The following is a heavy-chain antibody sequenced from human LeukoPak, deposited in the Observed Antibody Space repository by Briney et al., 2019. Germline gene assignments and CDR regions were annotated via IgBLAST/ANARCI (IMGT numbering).Heavy chain of an antibody. J-gene: IGHJ4*02. CDR2: IYHSGST. D-gene: IGHD3/OR15-3a*01. CDR3: ARRALRVRFWTNYFDY. Sequence: SSGTLSLTCAVSGGSISSSNWWSWVRQPPGKGLEWIGEIYHSGSTNHNPSLESRVTISVDKSKNQFSLELSSVTAADTAVYYCARRALRVRFWTNYFDYWGQGTLVTVSS. V-gene: IGHV4-4*02. CDR1: GGSISSSNW.